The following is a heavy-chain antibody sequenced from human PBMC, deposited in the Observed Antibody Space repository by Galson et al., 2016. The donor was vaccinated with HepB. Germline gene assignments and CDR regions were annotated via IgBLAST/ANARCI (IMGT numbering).Heavy chain of an antibody. CDR1: GFTFNQYG. J-gene: IGHJ4*02. D-gene: IGHD1-7*01. CDR2: IWHDGDNK. V-gene: IGHV3-33*01. Sequence: SLRLSCAASGFTFNQYGMHWVRQAAGKGLKWVAVIWHDGDNKYYGDSVEGRFTISRDDSKNTLYLQMNGLTVDDTAVYYCARPISACRTSSCYFFEYWGQGSPVTVSS. CDR3: ARPISACRTSSCYFFEY.